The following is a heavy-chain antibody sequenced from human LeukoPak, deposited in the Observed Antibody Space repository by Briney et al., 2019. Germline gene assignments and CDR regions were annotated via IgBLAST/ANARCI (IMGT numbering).Heavy chain of an antibody. D-gene: IGHD3-10*01. J-gene: IGHJ4*02. CDR2: ISHSGVIK. Sequence: GGSLRLSCAASGFTFSSYSMNWVRQAPGKGLEWVSGISHSGVIKYYAESVKGRFTISRDNSKNMLYLEVISLTADDTAVYYCAKDDAWLRFGEWSQGTLVTVSS. CDR3: AKDDAWLRFGE. CDR1: GFTFSSYS. V-gene: IGHV3-23*01.